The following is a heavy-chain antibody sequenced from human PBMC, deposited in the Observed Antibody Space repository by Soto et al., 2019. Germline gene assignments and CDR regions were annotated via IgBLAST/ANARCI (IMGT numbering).Heavy chain of an antibody. CDR2: VYHSGST. CDR1: GGSVSSGLYY. J-gene: IGHJ6*02. Sequence: QVQLQESGPGLVRPSETLSLTCAASGGSVSSGLYYWTWIRQPPGKGLEWIGYVYHSGSTNYNTSLESRVTISLDTSKNQFSLRLSSVTAADTAVYYCARDDSATVTTYRNYYSYFGLDVWGQGTTVTVSS. D-gene: IGHD4-17*01. CDR3: ARDDSATVTTYRNYYSYFGLDV. V-gene: IGHV4-61*01.